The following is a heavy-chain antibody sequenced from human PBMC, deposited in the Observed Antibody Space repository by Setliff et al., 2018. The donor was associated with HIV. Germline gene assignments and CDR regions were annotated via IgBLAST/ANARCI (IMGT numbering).Heavy chain of an antibody. CDR1: GGSISTYY. V-gene: IGHV4-59*01. CDR2: IYYTGST. CDR3: ARVACSSTSCPRRYAFDM. Sequence: SETLSLTCTVSGGSISTYYWSWIRQPPGNGLEWIGYIYYTGSTNYNPSLKSRVTISVDTSKNQFSLNLSSVTAADTAVYYCARVACSSTSCPRRYAFDMWGQGTMVTV. J-gene: IGHJ3*02. D-gene: IGHD2-2*01.